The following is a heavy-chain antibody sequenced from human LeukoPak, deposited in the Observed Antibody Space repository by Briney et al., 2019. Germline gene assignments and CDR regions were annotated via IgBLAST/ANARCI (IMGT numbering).Heavy chain of an antibody. CDR1: GFTLSGAA. V-gene: IGHV3-73*01. D-gene: IGHD6-19*01. Sequence: GGSLKLSCAASGFTLSGAAMHWVRQASGKGLEWLGRIRSKADSYTTAYAASVKGRFSVSRDDSKNTTYLQMNSLKTEDTAVYYCRAAVAGDYFDLWGRGTLVTVSS. J-gene: IGHJ2*01. CDR3: RAAVAGDYFDL. CDR2: IRSKADSYTT.